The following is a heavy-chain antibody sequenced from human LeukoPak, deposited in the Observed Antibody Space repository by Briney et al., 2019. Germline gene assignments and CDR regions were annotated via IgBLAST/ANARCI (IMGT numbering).Heavy chain of an antibody. Sequence: PSETLSLTCTVSGGSISSYYWSWIRQPPGKGLEWIGYIYYSGSTNYNPSLKSRVTISVDTSKNQFSLKLSSVTAADTAVYYCARVQADTIFGVVSPFDYWGQGTLVTVSS. CDR1: GGSISSYY. CDR2: IYYSGST. J-gene: IGHJ4*02. CDR3: ARVQADTIFGVVSPFDY. V-gene: IGHV4-59*01. D-gene: IGHD3-3*01.